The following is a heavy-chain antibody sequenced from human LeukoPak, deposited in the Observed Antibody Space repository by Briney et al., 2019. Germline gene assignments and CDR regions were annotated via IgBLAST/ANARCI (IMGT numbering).Heavy chain of an antibody. CDR2: INHSGST. D-gene: IGHD5-24*01. CDR3: ARSGDGYNYGDY. CDR1: GGSFSGYY. V-gene: IGHV4-34*01. Sequence: PSETLSLTCAVYGGSFSGYYWSWIRQPPGKGLEWIGEINHSGSTNYNPSLKSRVTISVDTSKNQLSLKLSSVTAADTAVYYCARSGDGYNYGDYWGQGTLVTVSS. J-gene: IGHJ4*02.